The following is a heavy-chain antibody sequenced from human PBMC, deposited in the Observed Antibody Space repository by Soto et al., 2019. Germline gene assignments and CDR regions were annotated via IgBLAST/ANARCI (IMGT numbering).Heavy chain of an antibody. J-gene: IGHJ5*02. Sequence: QVQLVKSGAEVKKPGASVMVSCKASGYSFTGYNLHWVRQAPGQGLEWMGWINPKNGVTKYGQKCQGRLTMTRDTSTSTAYLELSRLQSDDTAVYYCVKEGVIAASPPYNWLDPCGQGVLVTVSS. D-gene: IGHD2-21*01. V-gene: IGHV1-2*02. CDR3: VKEGVIAASPPYNWLDP. CDR2: INPKNGVT. CDR1: GYSFTGYN.